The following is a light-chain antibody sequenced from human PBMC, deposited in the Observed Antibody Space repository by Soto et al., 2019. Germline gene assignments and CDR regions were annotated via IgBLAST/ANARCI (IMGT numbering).Light chain of an antibody. CDR1: QGISSY. CDR2: AAS. Sequence: DIQLTQSPSFLSASVGDRVTITCRASQGISSYLAWYQQKPGKAPKLLIYAASTLQSGVPSRFSGSGSGTEFTLTISSLQPEDFATYYCLQDYTYPRTFGHGTRIE. CDR3: LQDYTYPRT. J-gene: IGKJ1*01. V-gene: IGKV1-9*01.